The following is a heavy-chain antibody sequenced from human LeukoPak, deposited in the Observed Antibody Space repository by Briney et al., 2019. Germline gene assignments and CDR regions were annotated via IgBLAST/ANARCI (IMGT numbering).Heavy chain of an antibody. CDR3: ARGLGYDPFYFDY. Sequence: SETLSLTCAVYGGSFSGYYWSWIRQPPGKGLEWIGEINHSGSTNYNPSLKSRVTISVDTSKNQFSLKLSSVTAADTAVYYCARGLGYDPFYFDYWAREPWSPSPQ. CDR1: GGSFSGYY. CDR2: INHSGST. D-gene: IGHD3-3*01. V-gene: IGHV4-34*01. J-gene: IGHJ4*02.